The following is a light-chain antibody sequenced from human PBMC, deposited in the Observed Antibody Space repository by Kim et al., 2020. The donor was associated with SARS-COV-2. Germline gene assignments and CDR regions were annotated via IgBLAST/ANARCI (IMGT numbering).Light chain of an antibody. V-gene: IGKV3-15*01. CDR2: GAS. CDR3: QQYNYWPPYT. CDR1: QSVSSN. Sequence: GSPGKRAPLSCRACQSVSSNLAWYQQEPCQAPRPLIYGASTRATGISARFSGSGSGTEFTLTISSLQSEDFAVYYCQQYNYWPPYTFGQGTKLEI. J-gene: IGKJ2*01.